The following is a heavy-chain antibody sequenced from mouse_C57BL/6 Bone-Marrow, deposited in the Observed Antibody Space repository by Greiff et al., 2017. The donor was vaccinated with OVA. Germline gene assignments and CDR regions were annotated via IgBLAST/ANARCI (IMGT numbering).Heavy chain of an antibody. Sequence: EVQLQQSGPELVKPGASVKISCKASGYTFTDYYMNWVKQSHGKSLEWIGDINPNNGGTSYNQKFKGKATLTVDKSSSTAYMELRSLTSEDSAVYYCARGDLGQDWFAYWGQGTLVTVSA. CDR1: GYTFTDYY. J-gene: IGHJ3*01. CDR2: INPNNGGT. CDR3: ARGDLGQDWFAY. V-gene: IGHV1-26*01. D-gene: IGHD3-3*01.